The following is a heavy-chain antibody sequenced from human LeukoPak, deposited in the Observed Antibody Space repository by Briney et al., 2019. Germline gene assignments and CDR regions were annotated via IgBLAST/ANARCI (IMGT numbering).Heavy chain of an antibody. CDR3: AWIARDYYDSSGPGPYYYYYMDV. V-gene: IGHV2-70*11. CDR2: IDWDDDK. CDR1: GFSLSTSGVC. D-gene: IGHD3-22*01. Sequence: SGPTLANPTQTLTLTCTFSGFSLSTSGVCVSWIRQPPGKALERLARIDWDDDKYYSTSLKTRLTISKDTSKNQVVLTMTNMDPVDTATYYCAWIARDYYDSSGPGPYYYYYMDVWGKGTTVTVSS. J-gene: IGHJ6*03.